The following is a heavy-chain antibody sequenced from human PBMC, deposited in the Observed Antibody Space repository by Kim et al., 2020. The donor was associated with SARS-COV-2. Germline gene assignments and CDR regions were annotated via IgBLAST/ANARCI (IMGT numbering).Heavy chain of an antibody. D-gene: IGHD2-8*02. J-gene: IGHJ4*02. V-gene: IGHV3-23*01. CDR2: ISGSGGST. CDR1: GFTFSSFP. CDR3: AKGDYWPD. Sequence: GGSLRLSCAASGFTFSSFPMNWVRQAPGMGLEWVSTISGSGGSTYYADSVKGRLTISRDNSKDTLYLQMNSLRAEDTAVYYCAKGDYWPDWGQGTLVTVSS.